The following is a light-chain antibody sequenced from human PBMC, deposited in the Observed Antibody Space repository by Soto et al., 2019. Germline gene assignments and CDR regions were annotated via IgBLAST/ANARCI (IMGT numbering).Light chain of an antibody. CDR3: MQGSHWPYT. J-gene: IGKJ2*01. Sequence: DVVLTQSPLSLPVTLGQPASISCRSSQSLVHSDGIFYLNWFQQRLGQSPRRLIYKVSNRDYGVPDRFSGSGSGTDLTLEISRVEAEDVGVYYCMQGSHWPYTFGQGTKLEIK. CDR1: QSLVHSDGIFY. V-gene: IGKV2-30*02. CDR2: KVS.